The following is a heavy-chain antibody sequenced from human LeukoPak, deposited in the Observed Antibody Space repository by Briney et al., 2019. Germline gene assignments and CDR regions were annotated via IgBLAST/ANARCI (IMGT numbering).Heavy chain of an antibody. J-gene: IGHJ4*02. D-gene: IGHD1-20*01. CDR1: GYTFTSYD. CDR3: ARWGVITGTTFDY. CDR2: MNPNSGNT. Sequence: ASVKVSCKASGYTFTSYDINWVRQATGQGLEWMGWMNPNSGNTGYAQKFQGRVTMTRNTSISTAYMELGSLRSEDTAVYYCARWGVITGTTFDYWGQGTLVTVSS. V-gene: IGHV1-8*01.